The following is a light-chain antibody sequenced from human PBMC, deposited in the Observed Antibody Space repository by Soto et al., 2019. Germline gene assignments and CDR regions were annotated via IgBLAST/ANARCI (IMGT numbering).Light chain of an antibody. CDR1: ESLVYSDGNTY. CDR3: MQGTHWPQT. V-gene: IGKV2-30*01. CDR2: KVS. J-gene: IGKJ2*01. Sequence: DVVMTQSPLSLPVTLGQPASISCRSSESLVYSDGNTYLSWFQQRPGQSPRRLLYKVSDRDSGVPDRFSGSGSGTDFTLKISRVEAEDVGGYYCMQGTHWPQTFGQGTKLEIK.